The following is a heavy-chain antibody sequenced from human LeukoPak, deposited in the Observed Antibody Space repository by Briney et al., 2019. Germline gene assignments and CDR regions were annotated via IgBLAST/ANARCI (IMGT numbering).Heavy chain of an antibody. D-gene: IGHD3-3*01. V-gene: IGHV3-23*01. J-gene: IGHJ4*02. CDR1: GVSSSNYA. CDR2: ITSNGNDT. Sequence: GGSLRLTCVVSGVSSSNYAMGWVRQAPGKGLELVSSITSNGNDTFYAVSVKGRFTISRDNSRDTVFLQMNSLRADDTAVYYCALDWGFDYWGQGTLVTVSS. CDR3: ALDWGFDY.